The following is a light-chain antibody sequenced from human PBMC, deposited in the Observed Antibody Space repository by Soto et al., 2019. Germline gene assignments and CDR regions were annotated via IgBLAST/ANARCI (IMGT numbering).Light chain of an antibody. CDR2: EVS. V-gene: IGLV2-23*02. Sequence: QSALTQPASVSGSPGQSITISCTGTGSDVGSYILVSWYQQHPGKAPKLIIYEVSERPSGVSDRFSGSKSDNTASLTISGRQAEDEADYYCCSYAGGTSWVFGGGTKLTVL. J-gene: IGLJ3*02. CDR3: CSYAGGTSWV. CDR1: GSDVGSYIL.